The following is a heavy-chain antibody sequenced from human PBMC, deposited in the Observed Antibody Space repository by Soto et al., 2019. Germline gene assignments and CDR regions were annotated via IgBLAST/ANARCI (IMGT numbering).Heavy chain of an antibody. J-gene: IGHJ4*02. Sequence: GGSLRLSCVASGFTFISSFMGWIRQAPGEGLEWVANINQDGGVTYYVDSVEGRFTIPRDNTKDSLYLQMNSLRGEDTAIYYCARYYRGSGRYFFDYWGQGTLVTVSS. CDR1: GFTFISSF. V-gene: IGHV3-7*03. CDR2: INQDGGVT. D-gene: IGHD6-19*01. CDR3: ARYYRGSGRYFFDY.